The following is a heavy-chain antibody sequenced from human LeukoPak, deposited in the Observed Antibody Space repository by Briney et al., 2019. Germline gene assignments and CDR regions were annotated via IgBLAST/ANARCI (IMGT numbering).Heavy chain of an antibody. CDR1: GFTVSTHY. CDR2: IYSGGST. V-gene: IGHV3-66*02. J-gene: IGHJ4*02. Sequence: GGSLRLSCAASGFTVSTHYMTWVRQAPGKGLEWVSVIYSGGSTYYADSVTGRFTISRDNSKNTLYLQTNSLRTEDTAVCYCARLPNYWGQGTLVTVSS. CDR3: ARLPNY.